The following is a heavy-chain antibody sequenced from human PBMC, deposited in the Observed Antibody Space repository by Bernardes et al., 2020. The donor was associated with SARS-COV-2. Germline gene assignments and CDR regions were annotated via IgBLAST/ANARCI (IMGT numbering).Heavy chain of an antibody. Sequence: TLSLSCTVSGACISSVGDYWSWRLQHPGKGLEYIGYIYYSGNTHYNPSLKSRATISVDTSKNQFSLRLSSVTAADTAVYYCARGTWIELWLGGNWFDPWGQGSLVTVSS. V-gene: IGHV4-31*03. CDR2: IYYSGNT. J-gene: IGHJ5*02. CDR3: ARGTWIELWLGGNWFDP. D-gene: IGHD5-18*01. CDR1: GACISSVGDY.